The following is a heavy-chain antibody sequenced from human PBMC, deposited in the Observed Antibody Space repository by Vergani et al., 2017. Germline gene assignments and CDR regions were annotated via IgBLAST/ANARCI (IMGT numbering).Heavy chain of an antibody. CDR3: AKVGRSEVAGTFGAFDI. D-gene: IGHD6-19*01. J-gene: IGHJ3*02. CDR1: GFTFSTYA. Sequence: EVQLLESGGGLVQPGGSLRLSCAASGFTFSTYAMTWVRQAPGNGLEWVSTLSASDRRTHYADSVKGRFTISRDISKNTLFLHMNSLRPEDTAVYYCAKVGRSEVAGTFGAFDIWGQGTMVTVSS. V-gene: IGHV3-23*01. CDR2: LSASDRRT.